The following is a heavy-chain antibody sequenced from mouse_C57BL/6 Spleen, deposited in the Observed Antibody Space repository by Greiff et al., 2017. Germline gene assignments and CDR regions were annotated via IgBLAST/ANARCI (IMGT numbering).Heavy chain of an antibody. CDR1: GYTFTDYE. J-gene: IGHJ3*01. CDR3: TRYWGYVGYSLAY. D-gene: IGHD2-3*01. CDR2: IDPETGGT. V-gene: IGHV1-15*01. Sequence: QVQLQQSGAELVRPGASVTLSCKASGYTFTDYEMHWVKQTPVHGLEWIGAIDPETGGTAYNQKFKGKAILTADKSSSTAYMELRSLTSEDSAVYYCTRYWGYVGYSLAYWGQGTLVTVSA.